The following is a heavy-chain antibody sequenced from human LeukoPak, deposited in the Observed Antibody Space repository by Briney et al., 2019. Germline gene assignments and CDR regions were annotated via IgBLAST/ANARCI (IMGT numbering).Heavy chain of an antibody. J-gene: IGHJ4*02. CDR1: RGTFSSYA. D-gene: IGHD3-10*01. Sequence: SVKVCCNASRGTFSSYAISWVPQAPGQGLEWMGGILPIFGTANYAQKFQGRVTISADESTSTAYMELSSLRSEDTAVYYCARGGRVRGVIITAYYFDYWGQGTLVTVSS. V-gene: IGHV1-69*01. CDR3: ARGGRVRGVIITAYYFDY. CDR2: ILPIFGTA.